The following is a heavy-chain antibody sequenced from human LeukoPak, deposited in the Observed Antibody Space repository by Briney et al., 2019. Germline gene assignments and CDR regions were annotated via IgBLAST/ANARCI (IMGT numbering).Heavy chain of an antibody. V-gene: IGHV3-11*01. CDR2: IGSSDSTI. CDR3: ARVISANYYGSGSYYRYFDY. J-gene: IGHJ4*02. Sequence: PGGSLRLSCAASGFTFSDYYMSWIRQAPGKGLEWVSYIGSSDSTIYYADSVKGRFTISRDNAKNSLYLQMNSLRAEDTAVYYCARVISANYYGSGSYYRYFDYWGQGTLVTVSS. CDR1: GFTFSDYY. D-gene: IGHD3-10*01.